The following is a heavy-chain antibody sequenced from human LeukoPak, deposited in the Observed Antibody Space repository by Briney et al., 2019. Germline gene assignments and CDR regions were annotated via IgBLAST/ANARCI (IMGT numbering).Heavy chain of an antibody. CDR1: GFAFSSSW. CDR3: ARDSGYSAFDY. D-gene: IGHD5-12*01. J-gene: IGHJ4*02. V-gene: IGHV3-7*05. CDR2: MNPDGSTK. Sequence: GGSLRLSCAASGFAFSSSWMAWVRQAPGKGLEWVANMNPDGSTKNYVDSVRGRFTISRGNAKNSLYLQMNSLRADDTAVYYCARDSGYSAFDYWDQGTLVTVSS.